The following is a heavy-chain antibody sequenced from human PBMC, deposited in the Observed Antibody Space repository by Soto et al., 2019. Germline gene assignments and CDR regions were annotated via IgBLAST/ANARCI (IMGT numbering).Heavy chain of an antibody. CDR3: AQTEDGVRSRTPAGWFDA. Sequence: QVTLKESGPVLVKPTETLTLTCTVSGFSLSNAGMGVSWIRQPPGKALEWLAHIFSNDERRISTSLKNRLTISKDTFNSQVVLIMTNMDPINTATYYFAQTEDGVRSRTPAGWFDAWGQGTLVTVSS. V-gene: IGHV2-26*01. CDR2: IFSNDER. CDR1: GFSLSNAGMG. J-gene: IGHJ5*02. D-gene: IGHD2-2*01.